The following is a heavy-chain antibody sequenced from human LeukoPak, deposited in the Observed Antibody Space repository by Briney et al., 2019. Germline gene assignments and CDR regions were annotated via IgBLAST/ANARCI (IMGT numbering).Heavy chain of an antibody. V-gene: IGHV1-2*06. CDR1: GYTFTGYY. Sequence: ASVTVSCRASGYTFTGYYMHWVRQAAGQGVAWMGRIKPKSGGTNEGPKCQGRVTMTRDTSISTAYMELSRLRCDDTAVYYCASGRGSSGSQEAFDYWGQGTLVTVSS. J-gene: IGHJ4*02. CDR3: ASGRGSSGSQEAFDY. CDR2: IKPKSGGT. D-gene: IGHD6-19*01.